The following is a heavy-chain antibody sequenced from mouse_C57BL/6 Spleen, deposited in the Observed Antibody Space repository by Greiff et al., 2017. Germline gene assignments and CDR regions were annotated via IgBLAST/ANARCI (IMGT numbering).Heavy chain of an antibody. CDR3: ARQPPGLQLDY. CDR1: GYTFTSYW. V-gene: IGHV1-69*01. D-gene: IGHD2-10*01. CDR2: IDPSDSYT. J-gene: IGHJ4*01. Sequence: QVQLQQPGAELVMPGASVKLSCKASGYTFTSYWMHWVKQRPGQGLEWIGEIDPSDSYTNYNQKFKGKSTLTVDKSSSTAYMQLSSLTSEDSAVYNCARQPPGLQLDYWGQGTTVTVSS.